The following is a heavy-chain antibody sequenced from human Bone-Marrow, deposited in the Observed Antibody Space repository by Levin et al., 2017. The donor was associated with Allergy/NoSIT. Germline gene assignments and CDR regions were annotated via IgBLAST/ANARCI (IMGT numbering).Heavy chain of an antibody. D-gene: IGHD3-22*01. CDR3: ARLPPGEYDSSSYSHFDY. V-gene: IGHV4-59*08. Sequence: SETLSLTCTVSGGSIDSYYWTWIRQPPGKGLEWIGYIHSSGSTNYNPSLRRRLTISVDTSGNQFSLKLSSVTAADTAMYYCARLPPGEYDSSSYSHFDYWGQGALVTVSS. CDR1: GGSIDSYY. J-gene: IGHJ4*02. CDR2: IHSSGST.